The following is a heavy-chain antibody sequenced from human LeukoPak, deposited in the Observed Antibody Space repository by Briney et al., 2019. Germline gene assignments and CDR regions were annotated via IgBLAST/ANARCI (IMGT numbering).Heavy chain of an antibody. D-gene: IGHD3-3*02. V-gene: IGHV3-53*01. CDR3: ARVGDHFHWYLDL. CDR1: GFSVSLNY. J-gene: IGHJ2*01. Sequence: GGSLTLSCAACGFSVSLNYMNWVRQAPGKGLEWVSILYSGSDTYYADSVKGRFTISRDSSKNMLFLHMNSLRAEDTAVYYCARVGDHFHWYLDLWGRGTLVTVSS. CDR2: LYSGSDT.